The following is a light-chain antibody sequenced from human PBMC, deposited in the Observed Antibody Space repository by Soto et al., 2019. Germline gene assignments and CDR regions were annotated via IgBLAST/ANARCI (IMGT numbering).Light chain of an antibody. J-gene: IGKJ4*01. CDR1: QSINSW. Sequence: DIKMNLSPSTLSASIGDRVTITCRASQSINSWLAWYQQKPGKAPKLLIYKASSLESGVPSRFSGSGSGTDFTLTISSLQPEDFATYYCLQDYNYSLTFGG. CDR3: LQDYNYSLT. V-gene: IGKV1-5*03. CDR2: KAS.